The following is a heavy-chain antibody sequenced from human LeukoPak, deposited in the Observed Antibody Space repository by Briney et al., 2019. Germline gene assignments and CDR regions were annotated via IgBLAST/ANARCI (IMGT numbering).Heavy chain of an antibody. D-gene: IGHD5-12*01. J-gene: IGHJ4*02. V-gene: IGHV4-39*01. Sequence: SETLSLTCTVSGGSISSSSYYWGWIRQPPGKGLEWIGSIYYSGSTYYNPSLKSRVTISVDTSKRQFSLKLSSVTAADTAVYYCAAGGGYPQGFYYFDYWGQGTLVTVSS. CDR3: AAGGGYPQGFYYFDY. CDR1: GGSISSSSYY. CDR2: IYYSGST.